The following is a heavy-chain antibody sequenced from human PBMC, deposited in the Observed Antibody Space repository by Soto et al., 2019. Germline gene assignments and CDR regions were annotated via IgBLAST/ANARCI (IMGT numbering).Heavy chain of an antibody. CDR2: IYYSGST. J-gene: IGHJ5*02. CDR1: GASISSGGYY. V-gene: IGHV4-31*03. Sequence: QVQLQESGPGLVKPSQTLSLTCTVSGASISSGGYYWGWIRQHPGKGLEWIGYIYYSGSTYYNPSRKSRVAISVDTSKNQCSLKLSSVTAADTAVYYCARDPSPWGQGTLVTVSS. CDR3: ARDPSP.